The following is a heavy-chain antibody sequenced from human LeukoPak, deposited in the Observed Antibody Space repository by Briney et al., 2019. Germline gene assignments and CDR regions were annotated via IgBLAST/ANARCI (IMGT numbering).Heavy chain of an antibody. V-gene: IGHV1-2*04. J-gene: IGHJ1*01. CDR2: MNPNSGGT. CDR3: AKADSSSWYGEYFQH. D-gene: IGHD6-13*01. Sequence: ASVKVSCKASGYTFTSYDINWVRQATGQGLEWMGWMNPNSGGTNYAQKFQGWVTMTRDTSISTAYMELSRLRSDDTAVYYCAKADSSSWYGEYFQHWGQGTLVTVSS. CDR1: GYTFTSYD.